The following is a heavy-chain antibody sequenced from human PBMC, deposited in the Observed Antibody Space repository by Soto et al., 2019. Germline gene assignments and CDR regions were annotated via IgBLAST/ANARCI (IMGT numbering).Heavy chain of an antibody. V-gene: IGHV1-69*13. CDR3: ARDTSKIFGVVSPHSNWFDP. J-gene: IGHJ5*02. CDR1: GGTFSSYA. CDR2: IIPIFGTA. Sequence: SVKVSCKASGGTFSSYAISWLRQAPGQGLEWMGGIIPIFGTANYAQKFQGRVTITADESTSTAYMELSSLRSEDTAVYYCARDTSKIFGVVSPHSNWFDPWG. D-gene: IGHD3-3*01.